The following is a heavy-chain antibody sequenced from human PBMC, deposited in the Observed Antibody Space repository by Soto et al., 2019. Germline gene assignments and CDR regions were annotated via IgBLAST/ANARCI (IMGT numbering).Heavy chain of an antibody. CDR1: GGSISSYY. V-gene: IGHV4-59*01. CDR3: ARDQGYSSGWYLSYYYYGMDV. CDR2: IYYSGST. Sequence: QVQLQESGPGLVKPSETLSLTCTVSGGSISSYYWSWIRQPPGKGLEWIGYIYYSGSTNYNPSLKSRVTISVDTSKNQFSLKLSSVTAADTAVYYCARDQGYSSGWYLSYYYYGMDVWGQGTTVTVSS. D-gene: IGHD6-19*01. J-gene: IGHJ6*02.